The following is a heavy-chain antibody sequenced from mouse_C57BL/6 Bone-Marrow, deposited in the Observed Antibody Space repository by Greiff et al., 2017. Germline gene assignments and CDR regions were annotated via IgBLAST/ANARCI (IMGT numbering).Heavy chain of an antibody. CDR1: GYAFTNYL. CDR2: INPGSGGT. D-gene: IGHD1-1*01. CDR3: ASPFISTVGYFDV. J-gene: IGHJ1*03. V-gene: IGHV1-54*01. Sequence: QVQLQQPGAELVRPGTSVKVSCKASGYAFTNYLIEWVKQRPGQGLEWIGVINPGSGGTNYNEKFKGKATLTADKSSSTAYMQLSSLTSEDSAVYFCASPFISTVGYFDVWGTGTTVTVSS.